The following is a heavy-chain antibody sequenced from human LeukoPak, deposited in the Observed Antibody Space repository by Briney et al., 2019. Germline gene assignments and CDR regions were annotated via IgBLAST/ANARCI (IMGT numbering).Heavy chain of an antibody. J-gene: IGHJ4*02. CDR2: ISAYNGNT. D-gene: IGHD5-24*01. V-gene: IGHV1-18*01. Sequence: ASVKVSCKASGYTFTSYGISWVRQAPGQGLEWMGWISAYNGNTNYAQKLQGRVTMTTDTSTSTAYMELRSLRSDDTAVYYCASTTRDGYNYGEYYFDYWGQGTLVTVSS. CDR3: ASTTRDGYNYGEYYFDY. CDR1: GYTFTSYG.